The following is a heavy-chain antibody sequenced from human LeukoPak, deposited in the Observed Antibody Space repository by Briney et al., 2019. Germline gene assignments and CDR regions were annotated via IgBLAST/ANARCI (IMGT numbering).Heavy chain of an antibody. J-gene: IGHJ4*02. CDR3: ARRQWLATMGGDYFDY. D-gene: IGHD6-19*01. CDR2: ISAYNGNT. CDR1: GYTFTSYG. Sequence: ASVKVSCKASGYTFTSYGISWVRQAPGQGLEWMGWISAYNGNTNYAQKLQGRVTMTTDTSTSTAYMELRSLRSDDTAVYYCARRQWLATMGGDYFDYWGQGTLVTVSS. V-gene: IGHV1-18*01.